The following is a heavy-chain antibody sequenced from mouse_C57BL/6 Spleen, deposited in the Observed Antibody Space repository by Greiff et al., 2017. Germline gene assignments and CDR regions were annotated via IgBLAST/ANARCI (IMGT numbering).Heavy chain of an antibody. CDR1: GYSITSGYY. Sequence: EVKLQESGPGLVKPSQSLSLTCSVTGYSITSGYYWNWIRQFPGNKLEWMGYISYDGRNKYNPSLKNRTPITRDTSKNQFFLKLNSVTIGDTATYYCARGGYCGSSCVGYWYFDVWGTGTTVTVSS. V-gene: IGHV3-6*01. J-gene: IGHJ1*03. D-gene: IGHD1-1*01. CDR2: ISYDGRN. CDR3: ARGGYCGSSCVGYWYFDV.